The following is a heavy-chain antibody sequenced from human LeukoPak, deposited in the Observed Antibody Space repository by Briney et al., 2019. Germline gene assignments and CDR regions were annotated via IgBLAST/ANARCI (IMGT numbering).Heavy chain of an antibody. V-gene: IGHV1-46*01. CDR2: INPSGGST. D-gene: IGHD3-10*01. J-gene: IGHJ3*02. CDR1: GYTFTSYH. CDR3: ATLVPASDFDI. Sequence: GASVKVSCKASGYTFTSYHMHWVRQAPGQGLEWMGIINPSGGSTNYAQKFQGRVTMTRDTSTSTVYMELSSLRSEDTAVYYCATLVPASDFDIWGQGTMVTVSS.